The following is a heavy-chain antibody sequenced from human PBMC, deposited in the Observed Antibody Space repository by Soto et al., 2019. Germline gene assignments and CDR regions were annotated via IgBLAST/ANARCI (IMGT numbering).Heavy chain of an antibody. CDR3: ARDAGYCNSVSCYPYNMDV. J-gene: IGHJ6*02. CDR2: IYYSGNT. V-gene: IGHV4-30-4*01. Sequence: SETLSLTCTVSGESISSGDHYWSWVRQSPGEGLEWIGFIYYSGNTYYNPSLKSRVSMSVDTSDNQFSLKLNSVTAADTAVYYCARDAGYCNSVSCYPYNMDVWGQGTTVTVSS. CDR1: GESISSGDHY. D-gene: IGHD2-15*01.